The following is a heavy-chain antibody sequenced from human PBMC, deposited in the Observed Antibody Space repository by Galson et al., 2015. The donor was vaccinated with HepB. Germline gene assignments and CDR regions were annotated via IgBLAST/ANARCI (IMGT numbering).Heavy chain of an antibody. CDR3: ARDDDFWSGYYSVFDY. J-gene: IGHJ4*02. Sequence: SLRLSCAASGFTFSSYDMHWVRQATGKGLEWVSAIGTAGDTYYPGSVKGRFTISRENAKNSLYLQMNSLRAEDTAVYYCARDDDFWSGYYSVFDYWGQGTLVTVSS. CDR1: GFTFSSYD. V-gene: IGHV3-13*01. CDR2: IGTAGDT. D-gene: IGHD3-3*01.